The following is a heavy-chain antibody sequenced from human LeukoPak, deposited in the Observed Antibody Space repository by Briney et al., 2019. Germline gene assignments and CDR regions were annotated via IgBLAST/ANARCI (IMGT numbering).Heavy chain of an antibody. CDR1: GGSISSYY. V-gene: IGHV4-59*12. CDR2: IYYSGRT. CDR3: ARGKARRDGYSR. J-gene: IGHJ4*02. D-gene: IGHD5-24*01. Sequence: SETLSLTCSVSGGSISSYYWNWIRQTPGKGLEWIGYIYYSGRTNYNPSLKSRVTMSIDTSKNQFSLKLSSVTAADTAVYYCARGKARRDGYSRWGQGTLVTVSS.